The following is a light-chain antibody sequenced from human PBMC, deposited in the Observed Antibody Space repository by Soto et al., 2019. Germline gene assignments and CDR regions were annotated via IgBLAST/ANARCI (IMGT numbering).Light chain of an antibody. V-gene: IGKV1-5*03. Sequence: DIQMTQSPSTLSASVGDRVTITCRASQSISTWLAWYQQKPGKAPKLLIYKASSLAGGVPSRFSGSGSGTEFNITISSLQPDDFATYYCQQYNTYPLTFGGGTTVEIK. CDR3: QQYNTYPLT. J-gene: IGKJ4*01. CDR2: KAS. CDR1: QSISTW.